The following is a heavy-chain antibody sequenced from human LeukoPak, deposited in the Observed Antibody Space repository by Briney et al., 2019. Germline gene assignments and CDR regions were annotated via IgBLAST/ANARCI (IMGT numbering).Heavy chain of an antibody. CDR1: GDSINSYY. V-gene: IGHV4-59*01. D-gene: IGHD5-18*01. Sequence: SETLSLTCTVSGDSINSYYWNWIRQPPGKGLEWIGYIYYSGRTDYNPSLKSRVTISVDTSKHQFSMKLKSVTAADTAVYYCARLRDTDIDYWGQGTLVTVSS. J-gene: IGHJ4*02. CDR2: IYYSGRT. CDR3: ARLRDTDIDY.